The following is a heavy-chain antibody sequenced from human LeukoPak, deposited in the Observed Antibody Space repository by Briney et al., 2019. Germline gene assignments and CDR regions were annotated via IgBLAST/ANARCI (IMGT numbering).Heavy chain of an antibody. D-gene: IGHD3-16*01. J-gene: IGHJ4*02. Sequence: GGSLRLSCAASGFTFISYGMSWVRQGPGKGLEWVSAMSGSGGSTYYADSVKGRFTISRDNSENTLYLQMNSLRAEDTAVYYCAKTYVWYYFDYWGQGILVTVSS. CDR2: MSGSGGST. CDR1: GFTFISYG. CDR3: AKTYVWYYFDY. V-gene: IGHV3-23*01.